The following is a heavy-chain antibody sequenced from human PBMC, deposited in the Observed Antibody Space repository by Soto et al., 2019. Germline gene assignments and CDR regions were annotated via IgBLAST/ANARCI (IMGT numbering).Heavy chain of an antibody. CDR1: GYTFTSYA. CDR2: INAGNGNT. J-gene: IGHJ4*02. V-gene: IGHV1-3*01. D-gene: IGHD2-2*01. CDR3: ARGDIVVVPAAHPNQNFDY. Sequence: GASVKVSCKASGYTFTSYAMHWVRQAPGQRLEWMGWINAGNGNTKYSQKFQGRVTITRDTSASTAYMELSSLRSEDTAVYYCARGDIVVVPAAHPNQNFDYWGQGTLVTVSS.